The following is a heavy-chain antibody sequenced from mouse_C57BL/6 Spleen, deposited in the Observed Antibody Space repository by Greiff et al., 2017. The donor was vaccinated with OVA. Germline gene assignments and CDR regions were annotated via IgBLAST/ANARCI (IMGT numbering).Heavy chain of an antibody. V-gene: IGHV5-6*01. Sequence: EVQRVESGGDLVKPGGSLKLSCAASGFTFSSYGMSWVRQTPDKRLEWVATISSGGSYTYYPDSVKGRFTISRDNAKNTLYLQMSSLNSEATAMYYCARRWGYDGDAMDYWGQGTTVTVSS. CDR3: ARRWGYDGDAMDY. CDR2: ISSGGSYT. D-gene: IGHD2-2*01. CDR1: GFTFSSYG. J-gene: IGHJ4*01.